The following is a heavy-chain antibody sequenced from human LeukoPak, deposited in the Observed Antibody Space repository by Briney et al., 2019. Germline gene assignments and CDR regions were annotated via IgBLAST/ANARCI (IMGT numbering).Heavy chain of an antibody. CDR1: GGSISSSDDY. V-gene: IGHV4-39*01. CDR3: ASGHYDSSGYYYPFDY. CDR2: IYYSGST. Sequence: SETLSLTCTVSGGSISSSDDYWGWIRQPPGKGLEWIGSIYYSGSTYYNPSLKSRLTMSVDTSKNQFSLKLSFVTAADTAVYYCASGHYDSSGYYYPFDYWGQGTLVTVSS. D-gene: IGHD3-22*01. J-gene: IGHJ4*02.